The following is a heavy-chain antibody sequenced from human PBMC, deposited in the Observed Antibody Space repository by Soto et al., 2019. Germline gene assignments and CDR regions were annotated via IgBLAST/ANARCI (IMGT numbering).Heavy chain of an antibody. Sequence: GASVKVSCKASGYTLTSYRSSWVRQAPGQGLEWMGWISVYNGNTNYAQKLQGRVTMTTDTSTSTAYMELRSLRSDDTAVYYCARGGVGMHYGMDVWGQGTTVTVSS. CDR2: ISVYNGNT. J-gene: IGHJ6*02. D-gene: IGHD2-15*01. CDR1: GYTLTSYR. V-gene: IGHV1-18*04. CDR3: ARGGVGMHYGMDV.